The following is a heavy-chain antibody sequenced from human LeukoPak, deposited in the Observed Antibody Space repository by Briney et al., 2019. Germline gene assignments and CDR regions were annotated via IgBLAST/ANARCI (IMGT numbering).Heavy chain of an antibody. CDR2: IYYSGST. V-gene: IGHV4-59*08. J-gene: IGHJ4*02. CDR1: GGSISSYY. Sequence: PSETLSLTCTVSGGSISSYYWSWIRQPPGKGLEWIGYIYYSGSTSYNPSLKSRVTISVDTSKNQFSLKLSSVTAADTAVYYCVRLRPPGYSSGWYVDYWGQGTLVTVSS. CDR3: VRLRPPGYSSGWYVDY. D-gene: IGHD6-19*01.